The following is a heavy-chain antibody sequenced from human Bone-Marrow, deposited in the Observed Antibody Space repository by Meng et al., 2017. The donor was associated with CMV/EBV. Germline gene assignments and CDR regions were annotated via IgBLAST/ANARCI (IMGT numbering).Heavy chain of an antibody. D-gene: IGHD6-13*01. CDR3: ARRAAAPPYYGMAV. CDR1: GYTFTSYD. J-gene: IGHJ6*02. Sequence: ASVKVSCKASGYTFTSYDINWVRQATGQGLEWMGWISAYNGNTNYAQKLQGRVTMTTDTSTSTAYMELRSLRSDDTAVYYCARRAAAPPYYGMAVWGPGNTVNVSS. V-gene: IGHV1-18*01. CDR2: ISAYNGNT.